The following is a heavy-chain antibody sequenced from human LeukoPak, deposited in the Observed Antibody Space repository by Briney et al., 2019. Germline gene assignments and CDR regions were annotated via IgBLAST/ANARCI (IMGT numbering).Heavy chain of an antibody. Sequence: PGGSLRLSCAASGFTFSNYWMHWVRRAPGKGLVWVSRISSDGTTTNYADSVKGRFTISRDNAKNTLYLQMNSLGAEDTAIYFCVCIPVGFWGQGPLVTVSS. D-gene: IGHD2-8*02. CDR2: ISSDGTTT. V-gene: IGHV3-74*01. J-gene: IGHJ4*02. CDR3: VCIPVGF. CDR1: GFTFSNYW.